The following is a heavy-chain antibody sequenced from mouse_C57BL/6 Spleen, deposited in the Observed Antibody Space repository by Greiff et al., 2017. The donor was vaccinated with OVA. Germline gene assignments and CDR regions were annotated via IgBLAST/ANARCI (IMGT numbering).Heavy chain of an antibody. D-gene: IGHD1-1*01. V-gene: IGHV1-80*01. CDR3: AREKYGSSSWFAY. J-gene: IGHJ3*01. CDR1: GYAFSSYW. Sequence: VQLKESGAELVKPGASVKISCKASGYAFSSYWMNWVKQRPGKGLEWIGQIYPGDGDTNYNGKFKGKATLTADKSSSTAYMQLSSLTSEDSAVYFCAREKYGSSSWFAYWGQGTLVTVSA. CDR2: IYPGDGDT.